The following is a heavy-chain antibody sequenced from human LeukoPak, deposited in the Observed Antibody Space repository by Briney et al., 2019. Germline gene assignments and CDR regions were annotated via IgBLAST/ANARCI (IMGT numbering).Heavy chain of an antibody. V-gene: IGHV3-48*03. CDR2: ISSSGTTI. Sequence: GGSLRLSCAASGFTFSSYEMNWVRQDPGKGLEWVSYISSSGTTIYYADSVKGRFTISIDNAKNSLYLQMNSLRAEDTAVYYCAIGLFEEQQPYWGQGTLVTVSS. CDR3: AIGLFEEQQPY. D-gene: IGHD6-13*01. J-gene: IGHJ4*02. CDR1: GFTFSSYE.